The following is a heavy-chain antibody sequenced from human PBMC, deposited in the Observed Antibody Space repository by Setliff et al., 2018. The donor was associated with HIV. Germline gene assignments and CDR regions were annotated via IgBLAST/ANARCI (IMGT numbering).Heavy chain of an antibody. J-gene: IGHJ4*02. D-gene: IGHD6-13*01. Sequence: WIRQPPGKGLEWIGSLDYTGSTYYKPSLKSRVTISVDTSKNQFSLKLGSVTAADTAVYYCASLYSRNWGQGTLVTVSS. CDR3: ASLYSRN. CDR2: LDYTGST. V-gene: IGHV4-39*01.